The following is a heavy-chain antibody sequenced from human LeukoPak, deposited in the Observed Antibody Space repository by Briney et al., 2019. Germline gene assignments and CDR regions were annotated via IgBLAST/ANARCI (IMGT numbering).Heavy chain of an antibody. CDR2: INPNSGGT. Sequence: ASVKVSCKASGYSFSGHYMHWVRQAPGQGLEWMGWINPNSGGTNYAQKFQGRVTMTRDTSISTAYMELSRLRSDDTAVYYCARETAGYSSSWLKWGQGTLVTVSS. CDR1: GYSFSGHY. D-gene: IGHD6-13*01. V-gene: IGHV1-2*02. J-gene: IGHJ4*02. CDR3: ARETAGYSSSWLK.